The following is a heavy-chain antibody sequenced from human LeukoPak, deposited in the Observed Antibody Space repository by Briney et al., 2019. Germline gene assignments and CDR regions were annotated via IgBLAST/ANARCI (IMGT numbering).Heavy chain of an antibody. CDR3: ATGLYYDFWSGYPDFAPY. V-gene: IGHV1-69*05. Sequence: SVKVSCKASGGTFSSYAISWVRQAPGQGLEWMGGIILIFGTADYAQKFQGRVTITTDESTSTAYMELSSLRSEDTAVYYCATGLYYDFWSGYPDFAPYWGQGTLVTVSS. D-gene: IGHD3-3*01. CDR2: IILIFGTA. CDR1: GGTFSSYA. J-gene: IGHJ4*02.